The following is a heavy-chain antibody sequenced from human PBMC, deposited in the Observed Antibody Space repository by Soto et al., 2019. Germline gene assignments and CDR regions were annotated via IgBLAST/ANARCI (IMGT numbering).Heavy chain of an antibody. D-gene: IGHD3-22*01. Sequence: PSETLSLTCTVSGGSISSSHWNWIRQHLGKSLEWIGYIHYRGSTNYNPSLKSRLTISVDTSKNQIFLKLNSVTAADTAVYYCANSGIVGREVNTWFDPWGQGTLVTVS. V-gene: IGHV4-59*01. CDR2: IHYRGST. CDR3: ANSGIVGREVNTWFDP. CDR1: GGSISSSH. J-gene: IGHJ5*02.